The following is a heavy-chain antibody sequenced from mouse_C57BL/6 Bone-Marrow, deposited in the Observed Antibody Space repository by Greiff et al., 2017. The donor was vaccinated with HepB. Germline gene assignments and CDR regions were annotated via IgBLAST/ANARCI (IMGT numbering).Heavy chain of an antibody. V-gene: IGHV1-49*01. Sequence: LQQSGAELVRPGSSVKLSCKDAYFAFMASAMHGVKQRPGHGLEWRGTVTMYSDATEYSENFKGKATLTANKSTSTTYMELSSLTSEDSAVYYCASQGGRMRRQGDYWGQGTTLTVSS. J-gene: IGHJ2*01. D-gene: IGHD1-1*01. CDR1: YFAFMASA. CDR2: VTMYSDAT. CDR3: ASQGGRMRRQGDY.